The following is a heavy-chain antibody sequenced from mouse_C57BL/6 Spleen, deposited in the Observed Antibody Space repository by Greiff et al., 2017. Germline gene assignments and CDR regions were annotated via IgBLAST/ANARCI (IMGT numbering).Heavy chain of an antibody. Sequence: VKLQESGPGLVQPSQSLSITCTVSGFSLTSYGVHWVRQSPGKGLEWLGVIWRGGSTDYNAAFMSRLSITKDNSKSQVFFKMNSLQADDTAIYYCAKNLLHYYCSSSYYAMDYWGQGTSVTVSS. CDR2: IWRGGST. CDR1: GFSLTSYG. V-gene: IGHV2-5*01. CDR3: AKNLLHYYCSSSYYAMDY. J-gene: IGHJ4*01. D-gene: IGHD1-1*01.